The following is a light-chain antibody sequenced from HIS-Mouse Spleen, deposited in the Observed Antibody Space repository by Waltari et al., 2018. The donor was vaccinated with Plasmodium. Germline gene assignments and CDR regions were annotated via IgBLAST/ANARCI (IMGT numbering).Light chain of an antibody. CDR2: GNS. J-gene: IGLJ2*01. CDR1: SPNIGAGYA. CDR3: QSYDSSLSGSV. Sequence: QSVLTQPPSVSGAPGQRVTISCTGSSPNIGAGYAVHWYQPLPETAPKLLIYGNSNRPSGVPDRFSGSKSGTSAALAITGLQAEDEADYYCQSYDSSLSGSVFGGGTKLTVL. V-gene: IGLV1-40*01.